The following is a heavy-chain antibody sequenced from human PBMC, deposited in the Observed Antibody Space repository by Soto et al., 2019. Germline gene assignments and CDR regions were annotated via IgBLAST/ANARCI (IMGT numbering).Heavy chain of an antibody. CDR1: GGSISSNY. CDR2: VNNSGST. Sequence: PSETLSLTCTVSGGSISSNYWTWIRQPPGKGLEWIGYVNNSGSTNYNASLKSRVTISEDTSKSQFSLKVNSMTAADTAVYYCARYRREAVAGYTLDNWGQGILVTVSS. CDR3: ARYRREAVAGYTLDN. D-gene: IGHD6-13*01. V-gene: IGHV4-59*01. J-gene: IGHJ4*02.